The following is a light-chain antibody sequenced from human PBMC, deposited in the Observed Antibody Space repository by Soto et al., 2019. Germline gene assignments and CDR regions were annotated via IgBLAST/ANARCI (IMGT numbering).Light chain of an antibody. CDR1: QDISNY. Sequence: DLQMTQSPSSLSASVGDRVTITCQASQDISNYLNWYQQKPGKAPKLLIYDASNLETGVSSRFSGSGSGTDFTFTISSLQPEDIATYYCQQYDNPSWTFGQGTKVEIK. V-gene: IGKV1-33*01. CDR3: QQYDNPSWT. J-gene: IGKJ1*01. CDR2: DAS.